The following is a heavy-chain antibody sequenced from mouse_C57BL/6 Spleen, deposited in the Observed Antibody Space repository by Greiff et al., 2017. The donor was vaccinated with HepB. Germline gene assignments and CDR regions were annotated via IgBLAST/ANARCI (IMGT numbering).Heavy chain of an antibody. CDR2: IDPSDSET. J-gene: IGHJ1*03. CDR1: GYTFTSYW. V-gene: IGHV1-52*01. CDR3: ARGYGSSYDFDV. D-gene: IGHD1-1*01. Sequence: QVQLQQSGAELVRPGSSVKLSCKASGYTFTSYWMHWVKQRPIQGLEWIGNIDPSDSETHYNQKFKDKATLTVDKSSSTAYMQLSSLTSEDSAVYYCARGYGSSYDFDVWGTGTTVTVSS.